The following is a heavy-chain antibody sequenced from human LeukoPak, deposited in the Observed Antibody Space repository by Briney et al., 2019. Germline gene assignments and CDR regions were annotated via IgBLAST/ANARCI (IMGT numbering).Heavy chain of an antibody. CDR3: ARESDDSSGYYYPRFDY. D-gene: IGHD3-22*01. V-gene: IGHV1-18*01. Sequence: ASVNVSCKASGYTFTSYGISWVRQAPGQGLEWMGCISAYNGNTNYAQKLQGRATMTTDTSTSTAYMELRNLRSDDTAVYYCARESDDSSGYYYPRFDYWGQGTLVTVSS. CDR2: ISAYNGNT. CDR1: GYTFTSYG. J-gene: IGHJ4*02.